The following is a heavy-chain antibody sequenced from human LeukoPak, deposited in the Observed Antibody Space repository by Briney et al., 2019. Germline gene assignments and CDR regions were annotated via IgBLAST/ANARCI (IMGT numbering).Heavy chain of an antibody. V-gene: IGHV1-46*01. CDR1: GYTFTSYY. D-gene: IGHD2-2*01. CDR3: ARDASRGYQLLLGWFEP. Sequence: ASVKVSCKASGYTFTSYYMHWVRQAPGQGLEWMGIINPSGGSTSYAQKFQGRVTMTRDTSTSTVYMELSSLRSEDTAVYYCARDASRGYQLLLGWFEPWGQGTLVTVSS. CDR2: INPSGGST. J-gene: IGHJ5*02.